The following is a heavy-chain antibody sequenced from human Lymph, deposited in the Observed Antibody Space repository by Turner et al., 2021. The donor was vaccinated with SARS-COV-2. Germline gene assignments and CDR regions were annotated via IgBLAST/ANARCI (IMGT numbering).Heavy chain of an antibody. D-gene: IGHD6-19*01. V-gene: IGHV4-39*01. CDR3: ARGSPQGWYVPVFDY. CDR1: DGSISSSFYY. CDR2: IYYSGST. Sequence: LPMQESGPGLVQPSDTLSPTCTASDGSISSSFYYWGLIRQPLGTGLEVIGSIYYSGSTYYNPSLQSRVTISVNTTKNQFSLKLTSVTAAETAVFYCARGSPQGWYVPVFDYWGQGTLVTVSS. J-gene: IGHJ4*02.